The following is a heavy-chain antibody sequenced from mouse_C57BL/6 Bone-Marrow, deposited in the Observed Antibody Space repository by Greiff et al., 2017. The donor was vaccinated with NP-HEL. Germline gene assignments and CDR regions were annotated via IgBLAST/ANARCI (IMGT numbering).Heavy chain of an antibody. Sequence: VQLKQSGAELVRPGASVKLSCTASGFNIKDDYMHWVKQRPEQGLEWIGWIDPENGDTEYASKFQGKATITADTSSNTAYLQLSSLTSEDTAVHYCTTAYYFDYWGQGTTLTVSS. CDR1: GFNIKDDY. CDR2: IDPENGDT. J-gene: IGHJ2*01. V-gene: IGHV14-4*01. CDR3: TTAYYFDY.